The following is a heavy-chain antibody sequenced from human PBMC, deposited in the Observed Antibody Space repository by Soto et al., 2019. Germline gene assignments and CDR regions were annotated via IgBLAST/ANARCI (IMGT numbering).Heavy chain of an antibody. D-gene: IGHD3-22*01. V-gene: IGHV3-30*18. CDR2: ISHDGSNK. J-gene: IGHJ3*02. CDR1: GFTFSSYG. CDR3: AKDLETYYYDSSGYYNDAFDI. Sequence: QVQLVESGGGVVQPGRSLRLSCAASGFTFSSYGMHWVRQAPGKGLEWVAVISHDGSNKYYADSVKGRFTISRDNSKNTLYLQMNSLRAEDTAVYYCAKDLETYYYDSSGYYNDAFDIWGQGTMVTVSS.